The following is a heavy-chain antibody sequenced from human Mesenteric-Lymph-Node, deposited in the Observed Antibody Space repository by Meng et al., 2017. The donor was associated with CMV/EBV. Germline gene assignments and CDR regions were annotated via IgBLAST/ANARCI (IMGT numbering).Heavy chain of an antibody. J-gene: IGHJ4*02. CDR2: ISYDGSNK. CDR3: ARDTRSYGDYYFDL. D-gene: IGHD4-17*01. V-gene: IGHV3-30*04. CDR1: GFTFSSYA. Sequence: GGSLRLSCAASGFTFSSYAMHWVRQAPGKGLEWVAVISYDGSNKYYADSVKGRFTISRDNSKNTLYLQMNSLRAEDTAVYYCARDTRSYGDYYFDLWGQGTLVTVSS.